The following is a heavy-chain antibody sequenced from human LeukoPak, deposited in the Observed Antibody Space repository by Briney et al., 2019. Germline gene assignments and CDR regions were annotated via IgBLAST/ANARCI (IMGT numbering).Heavy chain of an antibody. CDR1: GFTFDDYG. CDR3: AELGITMIGGV. J-gene: IGHJ6*04. V-gene: IGHV3-20*04. Sequence: SGGSLRLSCAASGFTFDDYGMSWVRQAPGKGLEWVSGINWNGGSTGYADSVKGRFTISRDNTKNTLYLQMSSLRAEDTAVYYCAELGITMIGGVWGKGTTVTVSS. D-gene: IGHD3-10*02. CDR2: INWNGGST.